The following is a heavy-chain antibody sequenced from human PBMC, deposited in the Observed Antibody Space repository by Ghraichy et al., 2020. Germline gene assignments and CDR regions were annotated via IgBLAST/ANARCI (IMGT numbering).Heavy chain of an antibody. D-gene: IGHD6-19*01. Sequence: SQTLSLTCAISGDSVSSNSAVWNWIRQSPSRGLEWLGRTYYRSRWYTDYTVSVRSRITISPDTSKNQFSLQLSSLTPEDTAVYYCARTYGSDWYVEYWGQGTLVTVSS. V-gene: IGHV6-1*01. J-gene: IGHJ4*02. CDR2: TYYRSRWYT. CDR3: ARTYGSDWYVEY. CDR1: GDSVSSNSAV.